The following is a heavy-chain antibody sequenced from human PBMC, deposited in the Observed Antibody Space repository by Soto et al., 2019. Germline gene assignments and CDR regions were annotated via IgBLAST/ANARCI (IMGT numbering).Heavy chain of an antibody. D-gene: IGHD3-22*01. V-gene: IGHV4-4*07. CDR2: FSLSGTT. J-gene: IGHJ3*02. CDR1: GGSITSSSY. Sequence: SETQSLTCTVSGGSITSSSYWSWVRQPAVKGLEWIGRFSLSGTTNYNPSLRSRVTMSADVSKNQFSLRLTSVTAADTAVYYCAKARPLGAITMIVVEGDAFDSWGQGTMVTVSS. CDR3: AKARPLGAITMIVVEGDAFDS.